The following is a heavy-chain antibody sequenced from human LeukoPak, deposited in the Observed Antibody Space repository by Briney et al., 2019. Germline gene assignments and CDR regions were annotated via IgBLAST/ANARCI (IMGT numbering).Heavy chain of an antibody. CDR1: GFTFSSYG. D-gene: IGHD4-17*01. J-gene: IGHJ6*02. CDR3: AKELLGDYEVYYGMDV. Sequence: GRSLRLSCAASGFTFSSYGMHWVRQAPGKGLEWVAVISYDGSNKYYADSVKGRFTISRDNSKSTLYLQMNSLRAEDTAVYYCAKELLGDYEVYYGMDVWGQGTTVTVSS. CDR2: ISYDGSNK. V-gene: IGHV3-30*18.